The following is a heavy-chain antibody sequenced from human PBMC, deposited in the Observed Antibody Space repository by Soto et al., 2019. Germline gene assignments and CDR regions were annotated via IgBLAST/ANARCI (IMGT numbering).Heavy chain of an antibody. J-gene: IGHJ6*02. CDR1: GYTFTGYY. D-gene: IGHD3-3*01. CDR2: INPNSGGT. Sequence: GASVKVSCKASGYTFTGYYMHWVRQAPGQGLEWMGWINPNSGGTNYAQKFQGWVTMTRDTSISTAYMELSRLRSDDTAVYYCARSNYDFWSGYPRYYYGMDVWGQGTTVTVSS. CDR3: ARSNYDFWSGYPRYYYGMDV. V-gene: IGHV1-2*04.